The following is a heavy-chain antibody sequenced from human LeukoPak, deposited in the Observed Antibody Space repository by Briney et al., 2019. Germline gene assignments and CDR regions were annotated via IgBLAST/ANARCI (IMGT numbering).Heavy chain of an antibody. J-gene: IGHJ5*02. CDR2: ISSSSSYI. D-gene: IGHD6-13*01. Sequence: GGSLRLSCAASGFTFSSYSMTWVRQAPGKGLEWVSSISSSSSYIYYADSVKGRFTISRDNAKNSLYLQMNSLRAKDTAVCYCARDSGSSSWYLGRNWFDPWGQGTLVTVSS. CDR3: ARDSGSSSWYLGRNWFDP. CDR1: GFTFSSYS. V-gene: IGHV3-21*01.